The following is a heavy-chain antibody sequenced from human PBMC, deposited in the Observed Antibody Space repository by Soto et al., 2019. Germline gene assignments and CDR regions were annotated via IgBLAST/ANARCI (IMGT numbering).Heavy chain of an antibody. CDR1: GFTFITHG. CDR3: AKDLSGARWYYDALDV. Sequence: WGSLRLSCEVSGFTFITHGMHWCGHSPGKGLEWVAGTSYDGTNKYYARSVQGRFTISRENSMKTLYLQMNSLRTEDTAVYYCAKDLSGARWYYDALDVWGQGTTVTVSS. J-gene: IGHJ6*02. V-gene: IGHV3-30*18. CDR2: TSYDGTNK. D-gene: IGHD2-15*01.